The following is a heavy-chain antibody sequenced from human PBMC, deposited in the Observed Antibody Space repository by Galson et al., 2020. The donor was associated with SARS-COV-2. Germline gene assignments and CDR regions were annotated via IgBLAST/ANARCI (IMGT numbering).Heavy chain of an antibody. D-gene: IGHD2-21*02. CDR2: LNPRDGTT. J-gene: IGHJ3*02. CDR1: GYIFTNYY. CDR3: ASGIECGADCYSTDAFDI. V-gene: IGHV1-46*01. Sequence: ASVKVSCKASGYIFTNYYMHWVRQAPGQGLEWMGILNPRDGTTSYSQKFQGRVTMTRDTSTSTAYMDLSSLRSEDTAVYYCASGIECGADCYSTDAFDIWGQGTMVTVSS.